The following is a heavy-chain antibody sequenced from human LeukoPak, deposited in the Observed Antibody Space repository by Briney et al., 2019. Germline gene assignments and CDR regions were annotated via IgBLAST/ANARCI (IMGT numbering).Heavy chain of an antibody. Sequence: ASVKVSCKASGYTLTGYNMHWVRQAPGQGLEWMGWINPNSGGTNYAQKFQGRVTMTRDTSISTAYMELSRLRSDDTAVYYCARSVSVNTVRDYWGQGTLVTVSS. CDR2: INPNSGGT. CDR1: GYTLTGYN. V-gene: IGHV1-2*02. CDR3: ARSVSVNTVRDY. D-gene: IGHD4-17*01. J-gene: IGHJ4*02.